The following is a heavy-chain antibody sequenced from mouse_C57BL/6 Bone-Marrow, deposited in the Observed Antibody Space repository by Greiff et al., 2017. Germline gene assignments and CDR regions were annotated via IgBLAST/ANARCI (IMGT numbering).Heavy chain of an antibody. CDR3: ARLDYYGSSQSFYALDY. D-gene: IGHD1-1*01. Sequence: QVQLQQSGAELARPGASVKLSCKASGYTFTSYGISWVKQRTGQGLEWIGEIYPRSGNTYYNEKFKGKATLTADKSSSTAYMELRSLTSEDSAVYFCARLDYYGSSQSFYALDYWGQGTSVTVPS. CDR2: IYPRSGNT. J-gene: IGHJ4*01. V-gene: IGHV1-81*01. CDR1: GYTFTSYG.